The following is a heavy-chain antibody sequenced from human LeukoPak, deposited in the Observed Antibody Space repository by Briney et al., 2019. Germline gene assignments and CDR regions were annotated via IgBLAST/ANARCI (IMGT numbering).Heavy chain of an antibody. J-gene: IGHJ4*02. CDR1: GFTFSSYG. CDR3: AKAAREAAAGLYYFDY. V-gene: IGHV3-33*06. CDR2: IWYDGSNE. D-gene: IGHD6-13*01. Sequence: AGGSLRLSCAASGFTFSSYGMHWVRQAPGKGLEWVAVIWYDGSNEYYADSVKGRFTISRDNSKNTLYLQMNSLRAEDTAVYYCAKAAREAAAGLYYFDYWGQGTLVTVSS.